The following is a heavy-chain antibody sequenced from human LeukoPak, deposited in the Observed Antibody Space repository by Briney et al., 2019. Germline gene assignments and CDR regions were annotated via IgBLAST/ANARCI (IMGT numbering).Heavy chain of an antibody. V-gene: IGHV3-74*01. CDR3: ARGGFCSGGSCPVDYYYYMDV. CDR2: IKTDGSIT. J-gene: IGHJ6*03. Sequence: QPGGSLRLSCAASGFTFSDYEMNWVRQAPGKGPVWVSRIKTDGSITDYADFVKGRFTISRDNAKNTLYLQLNSLRAEDTAVYYCARGGFCSGGSCPVDYYYYMDVWGKGTTVTVSS. CDR1: GFTFSDYE. D-gene: IGHD2-15*01.